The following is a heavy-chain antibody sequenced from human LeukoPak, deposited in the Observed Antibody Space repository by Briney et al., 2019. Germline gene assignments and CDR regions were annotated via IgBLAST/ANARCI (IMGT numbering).Heavy chain of an antibody. J-gene: IGHJ5*02. Sequence: RGEYLKISCEVSGHRFTNHWIGWVRQMPGKGLEWMGIINLGDSDTKYSPSFQGQVTISLDKSISTAYLQWRSLKASDTAMYYCARRPYSGSPNWFDPWGQGTLVTVSS. D-gene: IGHD1-26*01. CDR1: GHRFTNHW. V-gene: IGHV5-51*01. CDR3: ARRPYSGSPNWFDP. CDR2: INLGDSDT.